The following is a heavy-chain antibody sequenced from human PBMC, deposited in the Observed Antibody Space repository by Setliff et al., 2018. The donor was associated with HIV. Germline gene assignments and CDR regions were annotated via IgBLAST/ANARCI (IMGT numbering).Heavy chain of an antibody. CDR2: IHTNTGGP. V-gene: IGHV7-4-1*02. Sequence: ASVKVSCKASGYTFTSYAVNWVRQAPGQGLEWVGWIHTNTGGPTYAQGFTGRFVFSFDTSVSTAYLQISSLKAEDTAVYYCAARGEQLYYYGMDVWGQGTTVTVSS. CDR1: GYTFTSYA. CDR3: AARGEQLYYYGMDV. J-gene: IGHJ6*02. D-gene: IGHD1-26*01.